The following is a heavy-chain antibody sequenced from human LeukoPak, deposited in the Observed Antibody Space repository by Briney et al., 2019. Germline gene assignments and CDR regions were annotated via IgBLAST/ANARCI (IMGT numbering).Heavy chain of an antibody. Sequence: GGSLRLSCAASGFTFNSYATSWVRQAPGKGLEWVSAISGSGGSTYYADSVKGRFTISRDNSKNTLYLQMNSLRAEDTAVYYCAKSMRKDSSGYFLDFDYWGQGTLVTVSS. J-gene: IGHJ4*02. CDR3: AKSMRKDSSGYFLDFDY. V-gene: IGHV3-23*01. CDR1: GFTFNSYA. D-gene: IGHD3-22*01. CDR2: ISGSGGST.